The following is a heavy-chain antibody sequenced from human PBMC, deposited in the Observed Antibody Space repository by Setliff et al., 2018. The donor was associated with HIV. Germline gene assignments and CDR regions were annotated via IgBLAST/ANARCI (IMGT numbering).Heavy chain of an antibody. J-gene: IGHJ4*01. CDR1: GYTFTSYP. Sequence: ASVKVSCKASGYTFTSYPMHWVRQPPGQGLEWMGVINTSGGSAGYAEKFRGRVTMTRDTSTSTVYMDLRNLRSEDTAVYYCARNQGDSSGWYAGDYWGHGTLVTVSS. CDR2: INTSGGSA. V-gene: IGHV1-46*01. D-gene: IGHD6-19*01. CDR3: ARNQGDSSGWYAGDY.